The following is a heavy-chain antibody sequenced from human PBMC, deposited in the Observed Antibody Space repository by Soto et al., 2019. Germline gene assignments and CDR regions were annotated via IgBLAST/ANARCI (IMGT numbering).Heavy chain of an antibody. D-gene: IGHD2-15*01. V-gene: IGHV5-51*01. CDR3: ARHLRSGGSRSGFDY. J-gene: IGHJ4*02. CDR1: GYSFTSYW. CDR2: IYPGDSET. Sequence: GESLKISCNGSGYSFTSYWIGWVRQMPGKGLEWMGIIYPGDSETRYSPSLQGQVTVSADKSISTAYLQWSSLKTSDTAMYFCARHLRSGGSRSGFDYWGQGSLVTVSS.